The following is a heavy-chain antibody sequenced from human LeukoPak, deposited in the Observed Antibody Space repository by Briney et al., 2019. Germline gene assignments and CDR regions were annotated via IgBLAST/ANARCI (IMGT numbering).Heavy chain of an antibody. CDR1: GYTFITSS. CDR2: ITVASGNT. V-gene: IGHV1-3*01. J-gene: IGHJ4*02. Sequence: GASVKVSCKTLGYTFITSSNYWVRQAPGQRLEWLGWITVASGNTRYSENLQGRVTLTRDTSANTAYMELHNLKFEDTAVYYCVGGSLGYWGQGTLVTVSP. CDR3: VGGSLGY.